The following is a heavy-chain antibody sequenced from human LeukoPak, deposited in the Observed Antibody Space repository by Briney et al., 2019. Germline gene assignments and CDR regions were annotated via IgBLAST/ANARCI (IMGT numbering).Heavy chain of an antibody. V-gene: IGHV3-21*01. CDR1: GFTFSSYS. J-gene: IGHJ3*02. Sequence: GGSLRLSCAASGFTFSSYSMNWVRQAPGKGLEWVSSISSSSSYIYYADSVKGRFTISRDNAKNSLYLQMNSLRAEDTAVHYCARAPRDAFDIWGQGTMVTVSS. CDR2: ISSSSSYI. CDR3: ARAPRDAFDI.